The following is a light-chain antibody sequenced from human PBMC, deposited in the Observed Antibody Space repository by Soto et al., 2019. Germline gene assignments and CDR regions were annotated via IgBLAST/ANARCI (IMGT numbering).Light chain of an antibody. CDR1: QSVTTN. CDR3: QQYHSWPHT. CDR2: GAS. V-gene: IGKV3-15*01. Sequence: ETVLTQSPATLSVSPGERATFSCRASQSVTTNLAWYQQKPGKVPRLLIYGASTRATGIPARFSGSGSGTEFTLSISSLQSDDFAIYHCQQYHSWPHTFGQGTKLEIK. J-gene: IGKJ2*01.